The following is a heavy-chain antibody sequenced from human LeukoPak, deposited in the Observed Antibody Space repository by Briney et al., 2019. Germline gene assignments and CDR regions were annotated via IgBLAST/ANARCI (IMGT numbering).Heavy chain of an antibody. Sequence: ASVKVSCKASGYTFTSYGISWVRQAPGQGLEWMGWISAYNGNTNYAQKLQGRVTMTTDTSTSTAYMELRSLRSDDTAVYYCARDFRATYYDFWSGYLYYFDYWGQGTLVTVSS. CDR2: ISAYNGNT. CDR3: ARDFRATYYDFWSGYLYYFDY. CDR1: GYTFTSYG. V-gene: IGHV1-18*04. D-gene: IGHD3-3*01. J-gene: IGHJ4*02.